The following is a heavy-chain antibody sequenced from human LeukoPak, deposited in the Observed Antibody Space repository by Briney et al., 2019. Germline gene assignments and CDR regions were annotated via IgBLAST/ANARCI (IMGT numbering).Heavy chain of an antibody. V-gene: IGHV4-39*01. J-gene: IGHJ6*03. Sequence: SETLSLTCTVSGGSISSSSYYWGWIRQPPGKGLEWIGSIYYSGSTYYNPSLKSRVTISVDTSKNQFSLKLSSVTAADTAVYYCARPGAWVDGHYYYMDVWGKGTTVTVSS. CDR3: ARPGAWVDGHYYYMDV. CDR1: GGSISSSSYY. CDR2: IYYSGST. D-gene: IGHD2-15*01.